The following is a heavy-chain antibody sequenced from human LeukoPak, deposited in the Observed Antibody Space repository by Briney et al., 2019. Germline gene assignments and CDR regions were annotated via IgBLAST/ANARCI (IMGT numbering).Heavy chain of an antibody. CDR3: AKDLRRGSSSAKRYFDL. CDR2: ISSSSYI. CDR1: GFTFSSYS. D-gene: IGHD6-6*01. Sequence: GGSLRLSCAASGFTFSSYSMNWVRQAPGKGLEWVSSISSSSYIYYADSVKGRFTIPRDNAKNSLYLQMNSLRAEDTAVYYCAKDLRRGSSSAKRYFDLWGRGTLVTVSS. V-gene: IGHV3-21*01. J-gene: IGHJ2*01.